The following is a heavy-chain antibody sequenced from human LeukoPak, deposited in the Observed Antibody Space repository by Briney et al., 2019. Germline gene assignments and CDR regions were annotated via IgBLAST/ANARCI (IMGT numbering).Heavy chain of an antibody. CDR2: IRSSSDTI. D-gene: IGHD2-21*01. CDR3: ASDSDYSFDY. V-gene: IGHV3-48*02. J-gene: IGHJ4*02. Sequence: GGSLRLSCAASGXTFSIYSMSWVRQAPGKGLEWVSYIRSSSDTIYYADSVKGRFTISRDNAKSSLYLQMNSLRDEDTAMYFCASDSDYSFDYWGQGTLVTVSS. CDR1: GXTFSIYS.